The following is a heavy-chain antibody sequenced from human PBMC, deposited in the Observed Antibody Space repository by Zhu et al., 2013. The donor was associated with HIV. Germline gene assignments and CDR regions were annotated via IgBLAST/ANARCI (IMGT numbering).Heavy chain of an antibody. J-gene: IGHJ4*02. Sequence: QVQLVQSGAEVKKPGSSVKVSCKASGGTFSSYTISWVRQAPGQGLEWMGRIIPILGIANYAQKFQGRVTITADKSTSTAYMELSSLRSEDTAVYYCANVAVAGTVYFDYWGQGTLVTVSS. CDR2: IIPILGIA. V-gene: IGHV1-69*02. CDR1: GGTFSSYT. CDR3: ANVAVAGTVYFDY. D-gene: IGHD6-19*01.